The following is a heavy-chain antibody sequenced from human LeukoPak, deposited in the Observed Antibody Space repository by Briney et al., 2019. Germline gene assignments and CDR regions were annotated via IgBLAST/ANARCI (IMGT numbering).Heavy chain of an antibody. J-gene: IGHJ6*02. Sequence: KASETLSLTCAVSGGSISSGGYSWSWIRQPPGKGLEWIGYIYHSGSTYYNPSLKSRVTISVDRSKNQFSLKLSSVTAADTAVYYCASPGYYYYGMDVWGQGTTVTVSS. CDR3: ASPGYYYYGMDV. CDR2: IYHSGST. V-gene: IGHV4-30-2*01. CDR1: GGSISSGGYS.